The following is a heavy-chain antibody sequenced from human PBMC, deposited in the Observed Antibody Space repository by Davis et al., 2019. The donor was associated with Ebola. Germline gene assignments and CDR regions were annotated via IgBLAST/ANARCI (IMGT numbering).Heavy chain of an antibody. CDR2: IGRSGTPI. V-gene: IGHV3-48*01. CDR1: GFSVSNYA. D-gene: IGHD3-10*01. Sequence: GGSLRLSCAPSGFSVSNYAMDWVRQAPGKGLEWLSYIGRSGTPIYYADSVKGRFTISRDNAKNSLFLQMNSLRAEDTAVYYCARDPSLLWFGELLYPRAYFDYWGQGTLVTVSS. J-gene: IGHJ4*02. CDR3: ARDPSLLWFGELLYPRAYFDY.